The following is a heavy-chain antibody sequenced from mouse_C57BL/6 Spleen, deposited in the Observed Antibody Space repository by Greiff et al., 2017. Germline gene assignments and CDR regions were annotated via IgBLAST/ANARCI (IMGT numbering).Heavy chain of an antibody. CDR2: ISSGGDYI. D-gene: IGHD1-1*01. V-gene: IGHV5-9-1*02. CDR1: GFTFSSYA. J-gene: IGHJ2*01. CDR3: TRGDYGSALDY. Sequence: EVKLQESGEGLVKPGGSLKLSCAASGFTFSSYAMSWVRQTPEKRLEWVAYISSGGDYIYYADTVKGRFTISRDNARNTLYLQMSSLKSEDTAMYYCTRGDYGSALDYWGQGTTRTVSS.